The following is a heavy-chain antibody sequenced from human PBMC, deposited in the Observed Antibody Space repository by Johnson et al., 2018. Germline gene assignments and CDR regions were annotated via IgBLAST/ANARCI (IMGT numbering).Heavy chain of an antibody. CDR1: GFPFDDYV. Sequence: VQLGEAGGAVVQPGESLRLCYAGSGFPFDDYVMHWVRQAPGKGLEWVSLISWDGGSTYYADSVKGRFTNSRDNNKKSLFLQINSLKPEDTAFYYCAKDIVQEVGGHFQHWGQGTLVIVSS. CDR3: AKDIVQEVGGHFQH. D-gene: IGHD1-26*01. V-gene: IGHV3-43D*03. CDR2: ISWDGGST. J-gene: IGHJ1*01.